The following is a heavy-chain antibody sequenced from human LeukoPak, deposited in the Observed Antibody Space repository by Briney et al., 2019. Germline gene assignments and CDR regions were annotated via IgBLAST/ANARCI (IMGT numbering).Heavy chain of an antibody. CDR1: GFTFDDYA. CDR3: AKSVYSSSYSVDY. CDR2: ISWNSGSI. Sequence: GGSLRLSCAASGFTFDDYAMHWVRQAPGKGLEWVSGISWNSGSIGYADSVKGRFTISRDNAKNSLYLQMNSLRAEDTALYYCAKSVYSSSYSVDYWGQGTLVTVSS. J-gene: IGHJ4*02. V-gene: IGHV3-9*01. D-gene: IGHD6-13*01.